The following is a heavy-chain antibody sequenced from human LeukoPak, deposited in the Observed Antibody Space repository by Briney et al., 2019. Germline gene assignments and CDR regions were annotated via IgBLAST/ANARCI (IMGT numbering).Heavy chain of an antibody. CDR2: IKSKTDGETT. CDR1: GFTFTNAW. V-gene: IGHV3-15*01. CDR3: TTDLGTYYHGSQRLIPIDY. D-gene: IGHD3-10*01. J-gene: IGHJ4*02. Sequence: GGSLRLSCVDSGFTFTNAWMSWVRQAPGKGLEWIGRIKSKTDGETTNYAEPVRGRFTISRDDSKSAVYLQMNSLKIEDTAVYYCTTDLGTYYHGSQRLIPIDYWGQGTLVTVSS.